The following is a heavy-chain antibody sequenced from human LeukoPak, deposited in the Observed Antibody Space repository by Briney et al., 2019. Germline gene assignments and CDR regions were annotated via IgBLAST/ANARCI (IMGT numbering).Heavy chain of an antibody. CDR2: ISGSGNGGSI. D-gene: IGHD2/OR15-2a*01. CDR3: VKDFGRVRGTPDS. J-gene: IGHJ4*02. Sequence: GGSLRLSCSASGFVFSIYTMYWVRQAPGKGPEYVSTISGSGNGGSIYYADFVKGRFTISRDDSKSIVYLQMNGLRSEDTAVYYCVKDFGRVRGTPDSWGQATLVTVSS. V-gene: IGHV3-64D*06. CDR1: GFVFSIYT.